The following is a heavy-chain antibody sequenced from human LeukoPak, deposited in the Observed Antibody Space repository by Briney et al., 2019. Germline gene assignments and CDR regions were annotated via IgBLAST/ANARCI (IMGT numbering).Heavy chain of an antibody. V-gene: IGHV3-66*02. CDR2: IYSGGST. CDR1: GFTVSSTY. D-gene: IGHD6-13*01. CDR3: ARDSNYDY. J-gene: IGHJ4*02. Sequence: GGSLRLSCAASGFTVSSTYMSWVRQAPGKGLEWVSVIYSGGSTYYADSVKGRFTISRDNSKNTLYLQMNSLRVEDTAAYYCARDSNYDYWGQGTLVTVSS.